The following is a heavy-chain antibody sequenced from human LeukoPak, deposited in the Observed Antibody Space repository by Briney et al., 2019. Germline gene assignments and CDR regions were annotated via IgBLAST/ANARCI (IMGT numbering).Heavy chain of an antibody. Sequence: ASVKVSCKASGYTLTGHYMQWVRQAPGEGLEWMGYINPNSGGTTYAQKFQGRVTMTMNTSSGTAYMELSRLRSEDTAVYYCARGSDYFDYWGQGTLVTVSS. J-gene: IGHJ4*02. CDR2: INPNSGGT. CDR3: ARGSDYFDY. CDR1: GYTLTGHY. V-gene: IGHV1-2*02.